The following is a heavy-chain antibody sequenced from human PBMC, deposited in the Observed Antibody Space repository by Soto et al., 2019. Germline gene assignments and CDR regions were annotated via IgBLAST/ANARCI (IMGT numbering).Heavy chain of an antibody. D-gene: IGHD2-21*02. V-gene: IGHV1-69*12. CDR1: GGTFSSYA. CDR3: AVRYCGGDCYLPYYYYGMDV. J-gene: IGHJ6*02. CDR2: IIPIFGTA. Sequence: QVQLVQSGAEVKKPGSSVKVSCKASGGTFSSYAISWVRQAPGQGLEWMGGIIPIFGTANYAQKFQGRVTITADESTSTAYMELSGVRSEDTAVYYWAVRYCGGDCYLPYYYYGMDVWGQGTTVTVSS.